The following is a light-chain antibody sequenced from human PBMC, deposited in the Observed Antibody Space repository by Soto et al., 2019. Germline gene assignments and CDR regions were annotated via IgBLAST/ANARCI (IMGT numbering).Light chain of an antibody. J-gene: IGLJ2*01. V-gene: IGLV2-11*01. Sequence: QSALTQPRSMSGSPGQSVTISCTGTSSSVGSYNFVSWYQEHPGKAPKLLIYDVTKRPSGVPDRFSGSKSGNTASLTISGLQAEDEADYYCSSYAGNFPLFGGGTKLTVL. CDR2: DVT. CDR3: SSYAGNFPL. CDR1: SSSVGSYNF.